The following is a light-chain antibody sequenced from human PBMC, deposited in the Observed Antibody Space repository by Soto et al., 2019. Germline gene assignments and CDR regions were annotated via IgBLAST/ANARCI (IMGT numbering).Light chain of an antibody. J-gene: IGKJ4*01. CDR1: QSISTY. CDR3: EQRYSTPQVT. CDR2: KAS. Sequence: DIQMTQSPSSLSASVGDRVTITCRASQSISTYLSWYQQKPGKAPNLLIYKASSLEGGVPSRFSGSGSGTEFTLTISSLQPEEFATYYCEQRYSTPQVTFGGGTKVEIK. V-gene: IGKV1-39*01.